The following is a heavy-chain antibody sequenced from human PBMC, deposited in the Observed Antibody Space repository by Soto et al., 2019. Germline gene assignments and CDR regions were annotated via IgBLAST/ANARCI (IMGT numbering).Heavy chain of an antibody. Sequence: SETLCLPCAVSGGSVSSSTWWSWVRQPPGKGLEWIGEIYNSGSTNYNPSLKSRVTISVDKSKNQFSLKLSSVTAADTAVYYCAREEVVTTTRGGLYHYYGMDVWGQGTTLTVSS. V-gene: IGHV4-4*02. CDR1: GGSVSSSTW. J-gene: IGHJ6*02. CDR3: AREEVVTTTRGGLYHYYGMDV. D-gene: IGHD2-21*02. CDR2: IYNSGST.